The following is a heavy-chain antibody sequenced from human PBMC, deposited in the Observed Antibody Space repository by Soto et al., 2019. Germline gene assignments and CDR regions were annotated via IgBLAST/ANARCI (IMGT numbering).Heavy chain of an antibody. CDR2: IFANGHT. D-gene: IGHD6-13*01. CDR3: VASLAASGLNWLEP. J-gene: IGHJ5*02. CDR1: GVSISEKY. Sequence: PSETLSLTCIFSGVSISEKYWNCVRHPPGKGLEWIGLIFANGHTDYNPSLKSRVTMSVDASKNQFSLRLTSMTAADTAVYYCVASLAASGLNWLEPWGRGTLVTVSS. V-gene: IGHV4-4*07.